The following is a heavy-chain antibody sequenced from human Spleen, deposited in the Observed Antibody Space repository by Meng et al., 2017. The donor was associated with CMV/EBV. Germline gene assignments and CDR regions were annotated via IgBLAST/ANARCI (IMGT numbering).Heavy chain of an antibody. V-gene: IGHV1-46*01. D-gene: IGHD3/OR15-3a*01. CDR1: GYIFTNFD. CDR2: FNPSSSST. J-gene: IGHJ6*02. Sequence: ASVKVSCKASGYIFTNFDITWVRQAPGQGLEWMGVFNPSSSSTNYAQSFQGRVTMTRDTSTSTVYMDLRRLRSEDTAVYYCAREALPGTMIFGVVRDGMDVWGQGTTVTVSS. CDR3: AREALPGTMIFGVVRDGMDV.